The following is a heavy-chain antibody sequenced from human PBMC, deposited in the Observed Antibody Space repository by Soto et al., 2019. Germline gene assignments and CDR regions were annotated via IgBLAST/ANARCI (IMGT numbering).Heavy chain of an antibody. Sequence: QLQLQESGPGLVKPSETLSLTCTVSGGSISSSTYYWGWIRQPPGKGLEWIGSIYFRGSTYYKPSLKSRGTVSVDTSKKQFSLKLTSVTAADTAVDYGAREILTSYYPAGWFDPWGQGTLVTVSS. V-gene: IGHV4-39*02. J-gene: IGHJ5*02. CDR1: GGSISSSTYY. CDR2: IYFRGST. CDR3: AREILTSYYPAGWFDP. D-gene: IGHD3-9*01.